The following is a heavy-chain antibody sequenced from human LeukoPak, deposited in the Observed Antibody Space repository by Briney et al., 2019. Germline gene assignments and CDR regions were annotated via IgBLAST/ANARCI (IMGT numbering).Heavy chain of an antibody. D-gene: IGHD6-13*01. CDR2: ISAYNGNT. CDR3: AGVSIAAAVCDY. J-gene: IGHJ4*02. Sequence: GASVTVSCKASGYTFTSYGISWVRQAPARGLEWMGWISAYNGNTNYAQKLQGRVTMTTDTSTSTAYMELRSLRSDDTAVYYCAGVSIAAAVCDYWGQGTLVTVSS. CDR1: GYTFTSYG. V-gene: IGHV1-18*04.